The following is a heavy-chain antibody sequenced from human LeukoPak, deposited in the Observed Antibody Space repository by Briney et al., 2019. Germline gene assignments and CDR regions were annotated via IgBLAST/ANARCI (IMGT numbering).Heavy chain of an antibody. D-gene: IGHD3-16*01. J-gene: IGHJ6*04. CDR1: GGSISSYY. V-gene: IGHV4-4*07. CDR3: ARFTYTTRPPDV. CDR2: IYTSGST. Sequence: SETLSLTCTVSGGSISSYYWSWIRQPAGKGLEWIGRIYTSGSTNYNPSLKSRVTMSVDTSKNQFSLKLSSVTAADTAVYFCARFTYTTRPPDVWGKRTTVTVSS.